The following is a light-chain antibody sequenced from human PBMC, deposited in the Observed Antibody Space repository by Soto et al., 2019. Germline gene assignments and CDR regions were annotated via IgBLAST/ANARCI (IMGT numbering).Light chain of an antibody. V-gene: IGLV2-23*01. CDR1: ISYVGSYNL. Sequence: QSVLTHPASVSLSPGHSITISCTGTISYVGSYNLASWYQQHPVKAPKLMIYEGSKRPSGVSIRFSGSKSGNTASLKISWLQAEDEADYYCCSYAGSSTYVVFGGGTKVTV. CDR2: EGS. J-gene: IGLJ2*01. CDR3: CSYAGSSTYVV.